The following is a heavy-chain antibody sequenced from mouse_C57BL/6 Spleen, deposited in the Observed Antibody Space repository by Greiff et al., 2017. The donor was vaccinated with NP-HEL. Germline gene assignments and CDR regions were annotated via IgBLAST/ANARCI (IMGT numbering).Heavy chain of an antibody. CDR1: GFTFSSYG. CDR3: ARQDLITTVVADYAMDY. Sequence: EVQGVESGGDLVKPGGSLKLSCAASGFTFSSYGMSWVRQTPDKRLEWVATISSGGSYTYYPDSVKGRFTISRDNAKNTLYLQMSSLKSEDTAMYYCARQDLITTVVADYAMDYWGQGTSVTVSS. CDR2: ISSGGSYT. D-gene: IGHD1-1*01. J-gene: IGHJ4*01. V-gene: IGHV5-6*01.